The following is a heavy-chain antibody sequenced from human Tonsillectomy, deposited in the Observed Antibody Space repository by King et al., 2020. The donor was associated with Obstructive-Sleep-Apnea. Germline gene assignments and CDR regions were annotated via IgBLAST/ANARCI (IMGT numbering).Heavy chain of an antibody. D-gene: IGHD6-13*01. Sequence: VQLVESGGGVVQPGTSLRLSCAASGFSFSTRDIHWVRQAPGKGLEWVALISWNERDKYYADSVKGRFTISRDNSKNTLYLEMNGLRADDTAAYYCAKGEWSSRSIDYWGQGTLVTVSS. CDR3: AKGEWSSRSIDY. J-gene: IGHJ4*02. CDR2: ISWNERDK. CDR1: GFSFSTRD. V-gene: IGHV3-30*18.